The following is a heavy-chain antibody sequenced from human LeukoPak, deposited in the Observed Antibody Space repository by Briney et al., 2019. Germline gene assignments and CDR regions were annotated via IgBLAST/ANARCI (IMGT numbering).Heavy chain of an antibody. CDR3: ASSIYGNDAFDI. V-gene: IGHV1-3*01. CDR2: INACNGNT. D-gene: IGHD4-11*01. CDR1: GYTFTSYA. Sequence: GASVKVSCKASGYTFTSYAMHWVRQAAGQRLEWMGWINACNGNTKYSQKFQGRVTITRDTSASTAYMELSSLRSEDTAVYYCASSIYGNDAFDIWGQGTMVTVSS. J-gene: IGHJ3*02.